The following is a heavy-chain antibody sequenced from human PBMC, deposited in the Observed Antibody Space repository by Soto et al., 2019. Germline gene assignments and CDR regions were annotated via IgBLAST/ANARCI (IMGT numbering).Heavy chain of an antibody. CDR1: GGSISSYY. Sequence: SETLSLTCTVSGGSISSYYWSWIRQPPGKGLEWIGYIYYSGSTNYNPSLKSRVTISVDTSKNQFSLKLSSVTAADTAVYYCARGVTIFGVVIYDYWGQGTLVTVSS. V-gene: IGHV4-59*01. D-gene: IGHD3-3*01. CDR3: ARGVTIFGVVIYDY. CDR2: IYYSGST. J-gene: IGHJ4*02.